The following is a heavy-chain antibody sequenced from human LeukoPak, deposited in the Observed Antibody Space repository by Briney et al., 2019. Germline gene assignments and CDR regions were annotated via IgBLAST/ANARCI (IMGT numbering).Heavy chain of an antibody. J-gene: IGHJ5*02. V-gene: IGHV3-21*01. CDR3: ASSIVVVTARYNWFDP. D-gene: IGHD2-21*02. CDR1: GFTFSSFG. Sequence: GGSLRLSCAVSGFTFSSFGMNWVCQAPGKGLEWVSSISSSGNYIYYADSVKGRFTISRDNAKNSLYLQMNSLRAEDTAVYYCASSIVVVTARYNWFDPWGQGTLVTVSS. CDR2: ISSSGNYI.